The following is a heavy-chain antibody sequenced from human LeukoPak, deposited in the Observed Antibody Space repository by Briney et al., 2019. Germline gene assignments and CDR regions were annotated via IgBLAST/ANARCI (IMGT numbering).Heavy chain of an antibody. CDR3: ASGSFCTNGVCYKGFDY. Sequence: GGSLRLSCAASGFTFSTSWMHWVRQAPGKGLVWVSRIKSDGSTTTYADSVKGRFTISRDNAKNTLFLQMNSLRAEDTAVYYCASGSFCTNGVCYKGFDYWGQGTLVSASS. V-gene: IGHV3-74*01. D-gene: IGHD2-8*01. J-gene: IGHJ4*02. CDR1: GFTFSTSW. CDR2: IKSDGSTT.